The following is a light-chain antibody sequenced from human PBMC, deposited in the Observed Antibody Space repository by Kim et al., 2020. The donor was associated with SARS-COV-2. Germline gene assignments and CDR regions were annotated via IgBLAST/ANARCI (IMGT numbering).Light chain of an antibody. Sequence: DIVMTQSPLSLPVTPGEPASISCRASQSLLHSNGYNYLDWYLQKPGQSPQLLIYLGSNRASGVPDRFSGSGSGTDFTLKISRVEAEDVGDYYCMQALQTPTFGQGTRLEIK. CDR1: QSLLHSNGYNY. V-gene: IGKV2-28*01. CDR2: LGS. CDR3: MQALQTPT. J-gene: IGKJ5*01.